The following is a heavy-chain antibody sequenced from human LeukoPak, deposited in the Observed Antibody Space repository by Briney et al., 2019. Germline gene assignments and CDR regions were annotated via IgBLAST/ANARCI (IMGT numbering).Heavy chain of an antibody. CDR1: GFTFDDYA. Sequence: GGSLRLSCAASGFTFDDYAMHWVRQAPGKGLEWVSGSSWNSGSIDYADSVKGRFTISRDNTKNSLYMQLSSLRAEDTAVYYCARDFAYNTFDYWGQGTLVTVSS. V-gene: IGHV3-9*01. J-gene: IGHJ4*02. D-gene: IGHD1-14*01. CDR2: SSWNSGSI. CDR3: ARDFAYNTFDY.